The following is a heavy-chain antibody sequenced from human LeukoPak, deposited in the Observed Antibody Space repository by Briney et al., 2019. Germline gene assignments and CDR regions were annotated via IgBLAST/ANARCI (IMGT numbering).Heavy chain of an antibody. D-gene: IGHD6-13*01. Sequence: GASVKVSCKASGGTFSSYAISWVRQAPGQGLEWMGIINPSGGSTSYAQKFQGRVTMTRDMSTSTVYMELSSLRSEDTAVYYCATSDIIAAAATGNNKYYFDYWGQGTLVTVSS. CDR3: ATSDIIAAAATGNNKYYFDY. V-gene: IGHV1-46*01. CDR1: GGTFSSYA. CDR2: INPSGGST. J-gene: IGHJ4*02.